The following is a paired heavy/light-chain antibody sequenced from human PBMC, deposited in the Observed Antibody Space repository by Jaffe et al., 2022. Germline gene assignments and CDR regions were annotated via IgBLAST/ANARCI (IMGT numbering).Light chain of an antibody. CDR3: QQYSSYPLT. CDR1: QGISNF. Sequence: DIQMTQSPLSLSASVGDRVTITCRASQGISNFLAWFQQKPGKAPKSLIYAASSLQSGVPSKFSGSGSGTDFTLTISSLQPEDFATYYCQQYSSYPLTFGGGTKVEIK. CDR2: AAS. V-gene: IGKV1-16*02. J-gene: IGKJ4*01.
Heavy chain of an antibody. CDR3: TSSQYYFVSGSYYNPSRVDY. CDR1: GFTFSGSD. CDR2: IRNKANTYAT. Sequence: EVQLVESGGDLVQPGGSLKLSCAVSGFTFSGSDIHWVRQPSGKGLEWVGRIRNKANTYATAYAASVKGRFIISRDDSKNTAYLQMNSLKIEDTAVYFCTSSQYYFVSGSYYNPSRVDYWGQGTLVTVSS. V-gene: IGHV3-73*02. J-gene: IGHJ4*02. D-gene: IGHD3-10*01.